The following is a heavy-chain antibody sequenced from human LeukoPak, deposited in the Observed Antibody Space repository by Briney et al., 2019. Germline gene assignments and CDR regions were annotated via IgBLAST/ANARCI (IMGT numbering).Heavy chain of an antibody. J-gene: IGHJ4*02. D-gene: IGHD6-19*01. Sequence: SVKVSCKASGGTFSSYAISWVRQAPGQGLEWMGGIIPIFGTANYAQKFQGRVTITTDESTSTAYMELCSLRSEDTAVYYCARSGWQWLPLDYWGQGTLVTVSS. CDR3: ARSGWQWLPLDY. CDR1: GGTFSSYA. V-gene: IGHV1-69*05. CDR2: IIPIFGTA.